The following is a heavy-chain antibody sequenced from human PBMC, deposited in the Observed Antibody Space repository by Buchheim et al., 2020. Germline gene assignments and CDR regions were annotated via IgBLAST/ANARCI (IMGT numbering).Heavy chain of an antibody. V-gene: IGHV4-34*01. D-gene: IGHD3-3*01. CDR1: GGSFSGYY. CDR3: ARGGFGYDFWSGYYNGYYYYYMDV. CDR2: INHSGST. Sequence: QVQLQQWGAGLLKPSETLSLTCAVYGGSFSGYYWSWIRQPPGKGLEWIGEINHSGSTNYNPSLKSRVTISVDTSKNQFSLKLSSVTAADTAVYYCARGGFGYDFWSGYYNGYYYYYMDVWGKGTT. J-gene: IGHJ6*03.